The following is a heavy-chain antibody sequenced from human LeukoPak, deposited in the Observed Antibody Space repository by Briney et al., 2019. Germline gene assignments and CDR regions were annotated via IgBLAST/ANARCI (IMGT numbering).Heavy chain of an antibody. V-gene: IGHV3-23*01. CDR2: INGSGGTT. D-gene: IGHD3-10*01. J-gene: IGHJ6*02. CDR3: TKALFGGMTV. CDR1: GFTFSTYG. Sequence: GGSLRLSCAASGFTFSTYGMSWVRQAPGKGLECVSGINGSGGTTYYADSVKGRFTISRDNSKNTVSMQLDSLRVDDTAIYYCTKALFGGMTVWGQGTTVTVSS.